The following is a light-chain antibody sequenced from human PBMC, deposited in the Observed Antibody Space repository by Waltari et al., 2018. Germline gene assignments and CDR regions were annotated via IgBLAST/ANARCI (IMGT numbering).Light chain of an antibody. Sequence: EIVMPQSPATLSVSPGDRADLSCRASQSVSSNLAWYQQKPGQAPRLLIYGASTRATGIPARFSGSGSGTEFTLTISSLQSEDFAVYYCQQYNNWPPWTFGQGTKVEIK. CDR2: GAS. J-gene: IGKJ1*01. CDR1: QSVSSN. V-gene: IGKV3D-15*01. CDR3: QQYNNWPPWT.